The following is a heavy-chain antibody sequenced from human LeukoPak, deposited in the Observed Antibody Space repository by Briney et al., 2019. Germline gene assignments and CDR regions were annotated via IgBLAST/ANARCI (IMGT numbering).Heavy chain of an antibody. D-gene: IGHD3-16*01. V-gene: IGHV3-7*01. CDR1: GFTFSDSW. Sequence: GGSLRLSCAASGFTFSDSWMSWVRQAPGEGLEWVANMNQDGSAKGYVDSVKGRFTISRDNARNPLYLQMSSLRPEDTAVYYCATYTHWVAGDVWGQGTTVTVSS. CDR2: MNQDGSAK. CDR3: ATYTHWVAGDV. J-gene: IGHJ6*02.